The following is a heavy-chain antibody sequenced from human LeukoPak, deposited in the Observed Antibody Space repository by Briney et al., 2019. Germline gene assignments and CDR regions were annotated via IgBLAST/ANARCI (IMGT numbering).Heavy chain of an antibody. CDR1: GFTFSSYA. J-gene: IGHJ4*02. Sequence: GGSLRLSCAASGFTFSSYAMSWVRQAPGKGLEWVSAISGSGGSTYYADSVKGRFTISRDNSKNTLYLQMNSLRAEDTAVYYCAKTQPSYYYDSSGYLDYWGQGTLVTVSS. D-gene: IGHD3-22*01. CDR2: ISGSGGST. V-gene: IGHV3-23*01. CDR3: AKTQPSYYYDSSGYLDY.